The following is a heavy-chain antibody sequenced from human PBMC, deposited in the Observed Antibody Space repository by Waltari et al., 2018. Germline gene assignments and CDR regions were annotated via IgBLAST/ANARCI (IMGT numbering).Heavy chain of an antibody. CDR1: GGSFRGYY. CDR2: INHSGST. J-gene: IGHJ3*02. D-gene: IGHD3-3*01. V-gene: IGHV4-34*01. CDR3: ARGKSDYDFWSGYSAYDAFDI. Sequence: QVQLQQWGAGLLTPSETLSLTSAADGGSFRGYYWSWFRQPPGKGMEWIWEINHSGSTNYNPSLKSRVTISVDTSKNQFSLKLSSVTAADTAVYYCARGKSDYDFWSGYSAYDAFDIWGQGTMVTVSS.